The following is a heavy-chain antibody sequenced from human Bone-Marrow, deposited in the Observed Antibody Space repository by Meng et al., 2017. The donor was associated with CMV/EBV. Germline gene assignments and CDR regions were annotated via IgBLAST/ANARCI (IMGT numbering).Heavy chain of an antibody. D-gene: IGHD6-6*01. CDR3: ASSSIAARFPDY. CDR2: IYSGGST. CDR1: GFTVSSNY. V-gene: IGHV3-53*01. J-gene: IGHJ4*02. Sequence: GESLKISCAASGFTVSSNYMSWVRQAPGKGLERVSVIYSGGSTYYADSVKGRFTISRDNSKNTLYLQMNSLRAEDTAVYYCASSSIAARFPDYWGQGTLVTVSS.